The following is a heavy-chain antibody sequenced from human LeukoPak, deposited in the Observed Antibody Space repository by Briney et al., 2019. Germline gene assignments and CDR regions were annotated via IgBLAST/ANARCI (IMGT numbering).Heavy chain of an antibody. J-gene: IGHJ4*02. CDR3: ARPGDYYGSGSYYWLI. Sequence: SVKVSCKASGGTFSSYAISWVRQAPGQGLEWMGGIIPIFGTANYAQKFQGRVTITADESTSTAYMELSSLRSEDTAVYYCARPGDYYGSGSYYWLIWGQGTLVTVSS. D-gene: IGHD3-10*01. CDR2: IIPIFGTA. CDR1: GGTFSSYA. V-gene: IGHV1-69*13.